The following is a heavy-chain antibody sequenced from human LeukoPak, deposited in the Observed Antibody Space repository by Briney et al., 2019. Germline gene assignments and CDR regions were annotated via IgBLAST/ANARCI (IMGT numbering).Heavy chain of an antibody. CDR1: GFTFSSYS. Sequence: GGSLRLSCAASGFTFSSYSMNWVRQAPGKGLEWVSSISSSSSYIYYADSVKGRFTISRDNAKNSLYLQMNSLRAEDTAVYYCARAESIVATIDYWGQGTLDTVSS. J-gene: IGHJ4*02. CDR3: ARAESIVATIDY. CDR2: ISSSSSYI. V-gene: IGHV3-21*01. D-gene: IGHD5-12*01.